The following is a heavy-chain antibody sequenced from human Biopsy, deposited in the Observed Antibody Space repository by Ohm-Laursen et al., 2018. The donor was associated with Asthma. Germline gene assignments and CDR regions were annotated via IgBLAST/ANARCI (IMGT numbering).Heavy chain of an antibody. CDR3: ARAVSSSSYWYFDL. V-gene: IGHV4-39*02. CDR1: GDAMSTSGSY. D-gene: IGHD6-6*01. CDR2: IYYSGRT. Sequence: SATLSLTCFVSGDAMSTSGSYWGWIRQSPGKGLEWIGSIYYSGRTYYNPSLESRVTISADTSKNHFSLKVTSVTAADTAVYYCARAVSSSSYWYFDLWGRGDLVTVSS. J-gene: IGHJ2*01.